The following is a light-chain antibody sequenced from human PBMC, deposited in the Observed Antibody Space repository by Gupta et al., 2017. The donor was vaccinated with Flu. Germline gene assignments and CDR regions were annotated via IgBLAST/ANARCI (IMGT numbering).Light chain of an antibody. J-gene: IGKJ1*01. V-gene: IGKV1-5*03. Sequence: DIQMTQSPSTLSASVGDRVTITCRASQSISSWLAWYQQKPGKAPKLLIYKASSLESGVPSRFSGSGSGTEFTLTISSLQPDDFATYYCQQDNSWPWTFGQGTKVEIK. CDR2: KAS. CDR3: QQDNSWPWT. CDR1: QSISSW.